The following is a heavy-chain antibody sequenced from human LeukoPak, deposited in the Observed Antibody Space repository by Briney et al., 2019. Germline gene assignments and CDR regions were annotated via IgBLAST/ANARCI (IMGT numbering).Heavy chain of an antibody. CDR2: MNPNSGNT. Sequence: ASVKVSCKASGYTFTSYDINWVRQATGQGLEWMGWMNPNSGNTGYAQKFQGRVTMTRNTSISTAYMELSSLRSEDTAVYYCARGLPGYYDYVWGSYRYNWFDPWGKGTSVTVSS. J-gene: IGHJ5*01. CDR1: GYTFTSYD. CDR3: ARGLPGYYDYVWGSYRYNWFDP. V-gene: IGHV1-8*01. D-gene: IGHD3-16*02.